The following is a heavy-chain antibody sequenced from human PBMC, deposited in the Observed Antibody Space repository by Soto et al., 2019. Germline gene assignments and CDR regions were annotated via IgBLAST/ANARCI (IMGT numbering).Heavy chain of an antibody. J-gene: IGHJ6*02. CDR3: ARSLGMYYYYGMDV. D-gene: IGHD7-27*01. V-gene: IGHV1-69*13. CDR1: GGTFSSYA. Sequence: VASVKVSCKASGGTFSSYAISWVRQAPGQGLEWMGGIIPIFGTANYAQKFQGRVTITADESTSTAYMELSSLRSEDTAVYYCARSLGMYYYYGMDVWGQGTTVTVSS. CDR2: IIPIFGTA.